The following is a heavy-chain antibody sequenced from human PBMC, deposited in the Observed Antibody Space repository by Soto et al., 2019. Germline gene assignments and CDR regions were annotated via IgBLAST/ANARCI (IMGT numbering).Heavy chain of an antibody. Sequence: GGSLRLSCAASGFTFRSYGMHWVRQTPGKGLEWVAVIWDDGSNKFYADTVKGRFTISRDNSKNTLYLQMNSLRVEDTAVYYCARGRVCGSTSCYGNIDYWGQGTLVTVSS. CDR1: GFTFRSYG. D-gene: IGHD2-2*01. J-gene: IGHJ4*02. CDR3: ARGRVCGSTSCYGNIDY. V-gene: IGHV3-33*01. CDR2: IWDDGSNK.